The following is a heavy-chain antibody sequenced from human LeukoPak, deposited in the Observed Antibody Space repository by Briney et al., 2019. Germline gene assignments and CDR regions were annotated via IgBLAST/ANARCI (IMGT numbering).Heavy chain of an antibody. D-gene: IGHD5-24*01. J-gene: IGHJ4*02. CDR3: ARGRGDGSKEGFDY. V-gene: IGHV3-30*04. CDR2: ISYDGSNK. CDR1: GFTFSSYA. Sequence: PGGSLRLSCAASGFTFSSYAMHWVRQAPGKGLEWVAVISYDGSNKYYADSVKGRFTISRDNAKNTLYLQMNSLRAEDTAVYYCARGRGDGSKEGFDYWGQGTLVTVYS.